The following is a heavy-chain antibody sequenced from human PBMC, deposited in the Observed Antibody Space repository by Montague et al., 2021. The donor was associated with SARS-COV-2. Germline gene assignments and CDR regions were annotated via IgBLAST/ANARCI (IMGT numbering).Heavy chain of an antibody. CDR2: IYYSGST. CDR3: AKQALTRYCTSTTCFGAAFDI. V-gene: IGHV4-59*08. CDR1: GVSISSYY. Sequence: SETLSLTCTVSGVSISSYYWTWIRQPPGKGLEWIGFIYYSGSTNYNPSLKSRVTISVDTSKNQFSLKLSSATAADTAVYYCAKQALTRYCTSTTCFGAAFDIWGQGEMVTVSS. D-gene: IGHD2-2*01. J-gene: IGHJ3*02.